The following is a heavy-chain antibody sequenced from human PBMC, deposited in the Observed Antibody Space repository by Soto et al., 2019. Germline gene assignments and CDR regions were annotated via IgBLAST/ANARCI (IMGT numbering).Heavy chain of an antibody. Sequence: QVQLVESGGGVVQPGRSLRLSCAASGFTFSNYAMHWVRQAPGKGLEWVAVIWYDGSNKYYADSVKGRFTISRDNSKNTLYLQMNSLRAGDTAVYYCARADYGDLRAFDYWGRGTLVTV. CDR3: ARADYGDLRAFDY. V-gene: IGHV3-33*01. D-gene: IGHD4-17*01. CDR2: IWYDGSNK. J-gene: IGHJ4*02. CDR1: GFTFSNYA.